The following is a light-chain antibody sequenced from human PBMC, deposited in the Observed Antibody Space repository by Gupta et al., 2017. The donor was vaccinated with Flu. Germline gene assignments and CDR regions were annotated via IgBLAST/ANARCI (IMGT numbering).Light chain of an antibody. Sequence: EIVLTQSPGTLSLSRGERATLSCRASQSVTSSYLAWYQQKPGQAPRLLIYDASSRATGIPQRFSGSGYGTDFTLISSRLEPEDFALYYCQQYGSSFTFGHGTKVDIK. CDR3: QQYGSSFT. CDR2: DAS. J-gene: IGKJ3*01. CDR1: QSVTSSY. V-gene: IGKV3-20*01.